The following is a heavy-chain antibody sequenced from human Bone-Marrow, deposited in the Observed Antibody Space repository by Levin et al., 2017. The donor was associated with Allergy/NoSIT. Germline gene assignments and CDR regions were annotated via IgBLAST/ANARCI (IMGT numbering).Heavy chain of an antibody. D-gene: IGHD1-7*01. J-gene: IGHJ4*02. CDR2: MSGSGGRT. Sequence: GESLKISCAASGFTFSRYAMAWVRQAPGQGLEWVSGMSGSGGRTVYADSVKGRFTISRDNSKNIMYLQMNSMRVEDTALYYCAREDNWNYDYWGQGTLVTVSS. CDR1: GFTFSRYA. V-gene: IGHV3-23*01. CDR3: AREDNWNYDY.